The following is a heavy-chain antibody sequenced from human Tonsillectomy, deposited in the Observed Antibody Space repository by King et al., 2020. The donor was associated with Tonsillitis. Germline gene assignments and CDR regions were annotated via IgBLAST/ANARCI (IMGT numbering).Heavy chain of an antibody. CDR2: ISYDGSNK. Sequence: VQLVESGGGVVRPGRSLRLSCAASGFTFSTYGMHWVRQAPGKGLEWVAVISYDGSNKYYADSVKGRFTISRDNSKDTLYLQMNSLRAEDTAVYYCAKDPSPGLGDYHNLFDYWGQGTLVTVSS. V-gene: IGHV3-30*18. D-gene: IGHD4-17*01. J-gene: IGHJ4*02. CDR3: AKDPSPGLGDYHNLFDY. CDR1: GFTFSTYG.